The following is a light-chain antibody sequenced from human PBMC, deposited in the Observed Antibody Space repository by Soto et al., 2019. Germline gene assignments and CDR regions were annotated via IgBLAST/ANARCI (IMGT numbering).Light chain of an antibody. J-gene: IGLJ3*02. V-gene: IGLV2-23*01. CDR1: SGDIGTYNF. CDR2: EGA. CDR3: SSYAGSSTLV. Sequence: QSVLTQPASVSGSPGQSITISCTGTSGDIGTYNFVSWYQQYPGTAPKLVIYEGAKRPPEVPNRFSGSKSGNTASLSISGLQAEDEAVYYCSSYAGSSTLVFGGGTKVTVL.